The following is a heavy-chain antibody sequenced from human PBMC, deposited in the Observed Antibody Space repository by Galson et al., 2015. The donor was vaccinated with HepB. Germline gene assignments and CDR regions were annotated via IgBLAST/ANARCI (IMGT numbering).Heavy chain of an antibody. CDR2: IRSKAYGGTT. J-gene: IGHJ6*03. CDR3: TRELIVVVPAAIGDYYYYYMDV. Sequence: SLRLSCAASGFTFGDYAMSWFRQAPGKGLEWVGFIRSKAYGGTTEYAASVKGRFTISRDDSKSIAYLQMNSLKTEDTAVYYCTRELIVVVPAAIGDYYYYYMDVWGKGTTVTVSS. V-gene: IGHV3-49*03. CDR1: GFTFGDYA. D-gene: IGHD2-2*02.